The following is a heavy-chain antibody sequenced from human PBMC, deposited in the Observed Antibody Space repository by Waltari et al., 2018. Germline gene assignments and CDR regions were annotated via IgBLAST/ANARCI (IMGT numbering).Heavy chain of an antibody. CDR2: IWYDGSKT. CDR3: ARARYYDSSGLFYGLDV. V-gene: IGHV3-33*01. Sequence: QAQLVASVGGVVQPGRSLRLSCVPSALSVGSYGCLWVRQAPGKGPEWVSLIWYDGSKTYYEDSVKGRFTMSRDTSKRMFFLQMDSLRAEDTAVYYCARARYYDSSGLFYGLDVWGQGTTVTVSS. D-gene: IGHD3-22*01. J-gene: IGHJ6*02. CDR1: ALSVGSYG.